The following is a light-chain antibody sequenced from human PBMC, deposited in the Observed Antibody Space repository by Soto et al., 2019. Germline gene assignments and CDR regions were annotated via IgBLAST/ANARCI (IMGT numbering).Light chain of an antibody. CDR2: EVS. V-gene: IGLV2-14*01. CDR1: SSDVGGYNY. Sequence: QSALTQPASVSGSPGQSITISCTGTSSDVGGYNYVSWYQQHPGKAPKLMIYEVSNRPSGVSNRFSGSKSGNTASLTISGLQAEDEADYYGSSYRSSSTLGVFGGGTKVTVL. CDR3: SSYRSSSTLGV. J-gene: IGLJ2*01.